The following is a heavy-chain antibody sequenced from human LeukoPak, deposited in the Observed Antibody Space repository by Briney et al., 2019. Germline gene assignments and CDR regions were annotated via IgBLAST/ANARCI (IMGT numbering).Heavy chain of an antibody. J-gene: IGHJ4*02. CDR2: IKSKTDGGTI. V-gene: IGHV3-15*01. CDR1: RFTFSYAW. CDR3: TVGTDRDDCSSASCYGFDY. Sequence: PGGSLRLSCAASRFTFSYAWMTWVRQAPGKGLEWVGRIKSKTDGGTIDYAAPVKGRFTISRDDSKNTLYLQMSSLKTEDTAVYYCTVGTDRDDCSSASCYGFDYWGQGTLVTVSS. D-gene: IGHD2-2*01.